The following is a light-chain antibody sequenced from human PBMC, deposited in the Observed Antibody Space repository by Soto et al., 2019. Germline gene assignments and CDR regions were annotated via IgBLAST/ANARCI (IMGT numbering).Light chain of an antibody. Sequence: IVLTQSPATLSLSPGERATLSFGASQSVSSYLAWYQQKPGQAPRLLIYDASNRATGIPARFSGSGSGTDFTLTISSLEPEDFAVYYCQQYGSSPFTFGPGTKVDIK. CDR1: QSVSSY. CDR2: DAS. V-gene: IGKV3-11*01. CDR3: QQYGSSPFT. J-gene: IGKJ3*01.